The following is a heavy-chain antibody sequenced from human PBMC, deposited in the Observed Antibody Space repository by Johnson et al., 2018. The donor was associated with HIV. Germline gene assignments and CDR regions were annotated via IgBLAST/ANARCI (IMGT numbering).Heavy chain of an antibody. V-gene: IGHV3-30-3*01. J-gene: IGHJ3*02. CDR3: GREGGRIAVAGPSRENDAFDI. CDR1: GFTFSSYA. Sequence: QVHLVESGGGVVQPGRSLRLSCAASGFTFSSYAMHWVRQAPGKGLEWVAVISYDGSNKYYADSVKGRFTISRDNSKNTLYLQMNSLRAEDTAVYYCGREGGRIAVAGPSRENDAFDIWGQGTMVTVSS. CDR2: ISYDGSNK. D-gene: IGHD6-19*01.